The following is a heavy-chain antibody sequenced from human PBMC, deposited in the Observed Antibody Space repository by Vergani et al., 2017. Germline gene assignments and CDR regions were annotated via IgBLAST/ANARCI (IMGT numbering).Heavy chain of an antibody. CDR3: AKVGRSEVAGTFGASDI. CDR2: FSGPGRST. V-gene: IGHV3-23*01. J-gene: IGHJ3*02. CDR1: GFTFSNSA. D-gene: IGHD6-19*01. Sequence: EVHLLESGGGLVQSGGSLRLSCAASGFTFSNSAVSWVRQAPGRGLAWVSSFSGPGRSTYYADSVKGRFSISRDNSKNTLFLHMNSLRPEDTAVYYCAKVGRSEVAGTFGASDIWGQGTMVTVSS.